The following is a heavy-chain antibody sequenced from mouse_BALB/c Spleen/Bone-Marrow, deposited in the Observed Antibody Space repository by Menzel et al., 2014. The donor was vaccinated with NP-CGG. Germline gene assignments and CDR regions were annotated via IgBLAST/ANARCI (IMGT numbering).Heavy chain of an antibody. J-gene: IGHJ1*01. Sequence: QVQLQQSGGELMKPGASVKISCKASGYIFSNYWIEWVRQRPGHGLEWIGEILPGRGSSRNIEKFKGKATFSADISSNTACMQLSSLTSEDSAVYYCTRGGYYGNWYFDVWGAGTTVNVSS. V-gene: IGHV1-9*01. D-gene: IGHD2-1*01. CDR3: TRGGYYGNWYFDV. CDR1: GYIFSNYW. CDR2: ILPGRGSS.